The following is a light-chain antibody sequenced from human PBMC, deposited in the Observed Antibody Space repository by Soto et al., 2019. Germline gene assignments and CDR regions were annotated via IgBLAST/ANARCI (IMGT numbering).Light chain of an antibody. V-gene: IGKV1-9*01. J-gene: IGKJ5*01. CDR2: AAS. Sequence: ILFTQSPSSLSASVGDRFSITCRASQVIDTSLAWYQQTPGKAPKXXIYAASNFQSGVPSRFSASGSGTHFTLTLSSLKTEDFATYYGQQLHGYPITFRQGTRLENK. CDR3: QQLHGYPIT. CDR1: QVIDTS.